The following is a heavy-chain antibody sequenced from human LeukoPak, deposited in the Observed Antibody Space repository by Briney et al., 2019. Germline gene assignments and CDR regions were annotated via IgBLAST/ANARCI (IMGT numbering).Heavy chain of an antibody. CDR1: GGCISSYY. CDR2: IYYSGST. D-gene: IGHD3-22*01. CDR3: ARHYYDSSGYRD. J-gene: IGHJ4*02. V-gene: IGHV4-59*08. Sequence: SETLSLTCTVSGGCISSYYWSWIRQPPGKGLEWIRYIYYSGSTNYNPSLKSRVTISVDTSKNQFSLKLSSVTAADTAVYYCARHYYDSSGYRDWGQGTLVTVSS.